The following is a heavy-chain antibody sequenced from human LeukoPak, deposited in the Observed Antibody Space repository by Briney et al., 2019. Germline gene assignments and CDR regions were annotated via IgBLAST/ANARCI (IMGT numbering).Heavy chain of an antibody. V-gene: IGHV4-39*02. CDR3: AREYCSGDRCYAAFDI. CDR2: IYYSGST. Sequence: SETLSLTCSVSGGSISRSSYYWGWIRQPPGKGLEWIANIYYSGSTYYNPSLKSRVTISVDTSKNHFSLKLRDVTAADTAVYYCAREYCSGDRCYAAFDIWGRGTMVTVSS. CDR1: GGSISRSSYY. D-gene: IGHD2-15*01. J-gene: IGHJ3*02.